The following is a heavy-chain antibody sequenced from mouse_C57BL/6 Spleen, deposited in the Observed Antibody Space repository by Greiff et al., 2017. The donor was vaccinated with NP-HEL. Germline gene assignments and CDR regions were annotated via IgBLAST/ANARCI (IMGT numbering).Heavy chain of an antibody. D-gene: IGHD2-3*01. Sequence: QVQLQQPGAELVKPGASVKVSCKASGYTFTSYWMHWVKQRPGQGLEWIGRIHPSDGDTNYNQKFKGKATLTVDKSSSTAYMQLSSLTSEDSAVYYCAISGDGYWYFDVWGTGTTVTVSS. V-gene: IGHV1-74*01. CDR3: AISGDGYWYFDV. CDR2: IHPSDGDT. CDR1: GYTFTSYW. J-gene: IGHJ1*03.